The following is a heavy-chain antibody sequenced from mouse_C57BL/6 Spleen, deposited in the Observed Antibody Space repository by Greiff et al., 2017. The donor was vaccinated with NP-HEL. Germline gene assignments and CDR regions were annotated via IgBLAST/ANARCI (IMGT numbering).Heavy chain of an antibody. CDR2: IYPGDGDT. CDR1: GYAFSSYW. V-gene: IGHV1-80*01. J-gene: IGHJ1*03. Sequence: VQGVESGAELVKPGASVKISCKASGYAFSSYWMNWVKQRPGKGLEWIGQIYPGDGDTNYNGKFKGKATLTADKSSSTAYMQLSSLTSEDSAVYCCASYYGSSYGYFDVWGTGTTVTVSS. CDR3: ASYYGSSYGYFDV. D-gene: IGHD1-1*01.